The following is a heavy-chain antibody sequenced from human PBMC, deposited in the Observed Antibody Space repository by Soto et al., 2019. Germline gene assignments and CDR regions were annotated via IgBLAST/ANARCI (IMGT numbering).Heavy chain of an antibody. D-gene: IGHD3-22*01. Sequence: AAVKVSCKASGYTFTSYGIHWVRQAPGRRLEWTGWINAGNGNTKYSEKFQGRVTITRDTSASTAYLELSSLRSEDTAVYYCARDXNDSSAYYHHYYYGMDVWGQGTTVTVSS. J-gene: IGHJ6*02. CDR3: ARDXNDSSAYYHHYYYGMDV. CDR1: GYTFTSYG. CDR2: INAGNGNT. V-gene: IGHV1-3*01.